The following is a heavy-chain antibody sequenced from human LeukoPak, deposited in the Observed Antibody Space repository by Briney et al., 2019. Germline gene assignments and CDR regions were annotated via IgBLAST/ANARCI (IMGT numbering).Heavy chain of an antibody. V-gene: IGHV1-8*01. Sequence: ASVKVSCKASGYTFTSYDINWVRQATGQGLEWMGWMNPNSGNTGYAQKFQGRVTMTTDTSTSTAYMELRSLRSDDTAVYYCARDDGGYGTLWGQGTLVTVSS. CDR2: MNPNSGNT. CDR3: ARDDGGYGTL. CDR1: GYTFTSYD. D-gene: IGHD5-12*01. J-gene: IGHJ4*02.